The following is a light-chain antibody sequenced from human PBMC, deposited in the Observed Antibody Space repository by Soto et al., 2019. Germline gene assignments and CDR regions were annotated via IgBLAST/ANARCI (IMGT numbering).Light chain of an antibody. Sequence: QSALTQPASVSGSPGQSITISCTGTSSDIGVYNYVSWYQQHPGKAPKLMIYDVSNRPSEVSNRFSGSKSGNTASLTISGLQAEDEADYYCSSYTTTSTVVFGGGTKLTVL. V-gene: IGLV2-14*01. CDR3: SSYTTTSTVV. CDR2: DVS. CDR1: SSDIGVYNY. J-gene: IGLJ2*01.